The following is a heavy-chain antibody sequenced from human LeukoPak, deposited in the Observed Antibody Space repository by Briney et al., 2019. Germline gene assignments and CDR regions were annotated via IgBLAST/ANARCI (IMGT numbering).Heavy chain of an antibody. CDR2: ISSSGTTV. D-gene: IGHD3-10*01. CDR3: ARSIKGDSDH. V-gene: IGHV3-48*03. CDR1: GFTFRSYE. J-gene: IGHJ4*02. Sequence: GGSLRLSCAASGFTFRSYEMNWVRQAPGKGLDWASYISSSGTTVYYADSGKGRFTVSRDNAKNSLYLQMNSLRAEDTAVYYCARSIKGDSDHWGQGTLVTVSS.